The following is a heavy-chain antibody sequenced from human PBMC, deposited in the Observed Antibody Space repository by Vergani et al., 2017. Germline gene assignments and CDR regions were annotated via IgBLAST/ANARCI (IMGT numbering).Heavy chain of an antibody. CDR3: ARVNTETNGHLYYYYYMDV. CDR1: GGSFSGYY. V-gene: IGHV4-34*01. CDR2: INHSGST. J-gene: IGHJ6*03. Sequence: QVQLQQWGAGLLKPSETLSLTCAVYGGSFSGYYWSWIRQPPGKGLEWIGEINHSGSTNYNPSLKSRVTISVDKSRNQFSLTLNSVTATDTAIYFCARVNTETNGHLYYYYYMDVWGQGTAVTVS. D-gene: IGHD4-11*01.